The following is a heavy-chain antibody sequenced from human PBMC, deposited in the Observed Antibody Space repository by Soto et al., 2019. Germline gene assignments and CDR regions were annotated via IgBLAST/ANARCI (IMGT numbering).Heavy chain of an antibody. CDR3: AKITKITMIVVVITTFPPGFDP. V-gene: IGHV5-10-1*01. Sequence: GESLKISCKGSGYSFTSYWISWVRQMPGKGLEWMGRIDPSDSYTNYSPSFQGHVTISADKSISTAYLQWSSLKASDTAVYYCAKITKITMIVVVITTFPPGFDPWGQGTLGNGS. D-gene: IGHD3-22*01. J-gene: IGHJ5*02. CDR1: GYSFTSYW. CDR2: IDPSDSYT.